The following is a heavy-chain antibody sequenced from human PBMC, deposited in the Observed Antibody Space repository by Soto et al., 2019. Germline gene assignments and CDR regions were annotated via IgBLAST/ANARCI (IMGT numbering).Heavy chain of an antibody. V-gene: IGHV5-51*01. CDR3: ARSSGTYPPSRHYYGLDV. D-gene: IGHD1-26*01. CDR1: GYSFTTDW. CDR2: IYPGDSDT. Sequence: PGESLKIYRKASGYSFTTDWICRVRQMPGKGLEWMGIIYPGDSDTRYSPSFQGQVSVSADKSISTAYLQWSSLKASDTAVYYCARSSGTYPPSRHYYGLDVWVQGTRVTVS. J-gene: IGHJ6*02.